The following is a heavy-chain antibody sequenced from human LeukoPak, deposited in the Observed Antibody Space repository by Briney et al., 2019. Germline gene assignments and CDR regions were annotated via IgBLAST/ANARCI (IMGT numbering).Heavy chain of an antibody. J-gene: IGHJ4*02. CDR2: ISGSGGST. CDR1: GFTFSSYA. V-gene: IGHV3-23*01. Sequence: PGGSLRLSCAASGFTFSSYAMSWVRQAPGKGLEWVSAISGSGGSTYYADSVKGRFTISRDNSKNTLYLQMNSLRAEDTAVYYCARAGTYCSGGSCYFDYWGQGTLVTVSS. CDR3: ARAGTYCSGGSCYFDY. D-gene: IGHD2-15*01.